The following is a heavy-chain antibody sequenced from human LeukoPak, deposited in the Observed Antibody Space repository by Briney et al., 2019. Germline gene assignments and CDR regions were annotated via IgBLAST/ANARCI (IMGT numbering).Heavy chain of an antibody. Sequence: GGALGLSCAASGFTFSSYWMHWVRPAPGKGLVWVSRIKSDGNTNYADSVKGRFTISRDNAKNTVSLQMNSLRAEDTGVYYCARAPSESGGYYPEYFRHWGQGTLVTVSS. D-gene: IGHD3-22*01. J-gene: IGHJ1*01. CDR1: GFTFSSYW. V-gene: IGHV3-74*01. CDR3: ARAPSESGGYYPEYFRH. CDR2: IKSDGNT.